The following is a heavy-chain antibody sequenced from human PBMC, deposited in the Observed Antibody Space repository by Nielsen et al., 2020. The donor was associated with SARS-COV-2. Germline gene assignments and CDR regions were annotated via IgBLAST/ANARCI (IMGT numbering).Heavy chain of an antibody. V-gene: IGHV4-38-2*02. Sequence: SETLSLTCTVSGYSISSGYYWGWIRQPPGKGLEWIGSIYHSGSTYYNPSLKSRVTISVDTSKNQFSLKLSSVTAADTAVYYCARDLGYMDVWGKGTTVTVSS. J-gene: IGHJ6*03. CDR3: ARDLGYMDV. CDR2: IYHSGST. CDR1: GYSISSGYY.